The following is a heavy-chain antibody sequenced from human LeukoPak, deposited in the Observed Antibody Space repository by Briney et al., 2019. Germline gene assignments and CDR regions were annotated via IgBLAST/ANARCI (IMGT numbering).Heavy chain of an antibody. J-gene: IGHJ6*04. D-gene: IGHD2-2*01. Sequence: GGSLRLSCAASGFTFSSYEMNWVRQAPGKGLEWVSYISSSGSTIYYADSVKGRFTISRDNAKNSLYLQMNSLRAEDTAAYYCARDGVVVPAAIYNYYYGMDVWGKGTTVTVSS. CDR3: ARDGVVVPAAIYNYYYGMDV. V-gene: IGHV3-48*03. CDR1: GFTFSSYE. CDR2: ISSSGSTI.